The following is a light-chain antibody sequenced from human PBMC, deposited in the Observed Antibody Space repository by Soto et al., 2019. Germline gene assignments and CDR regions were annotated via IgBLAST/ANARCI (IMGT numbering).Light chain of an antibody. CDR2: TVS. CDR3: QQSYSVPYT. CDR1: QSIGKY. Sequence: DIQMTQSPSFLSTSLGDRVTSTCRASQSIGKYLNWYQQKPGKAPKALIFTVSSLRSGVPSRFSGSGSATDFTLTIDSLQPEDFATYFCQQSYSVPYTFGQGTKLVI. V-gene: IGKV1-39*01. J-gene: IGKJ2*01.